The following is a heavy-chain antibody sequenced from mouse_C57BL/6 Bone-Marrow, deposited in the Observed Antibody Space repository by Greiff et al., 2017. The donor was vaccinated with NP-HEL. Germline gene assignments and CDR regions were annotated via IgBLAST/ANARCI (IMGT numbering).Heavy chain of an antibody. CDR2: ISAGGSYT. V-gene: IGHV5-4*01. Sequence: DVKLVESGGGLVKPGGSLKLSCAASGFTFSSYAMSWVRQTPEQRLEWVATISAGGSYTYYPDNVKGRFTISRDNAKNTLYLQLSHLKSEDTAMYYCARERWLLLAYWGQGTLVTGSA. CDR3: ARERWLLLAY. CDR1: GFTFSSYA. D-gene: IGHD2-3*01. J-gene: IGHJ3*01.